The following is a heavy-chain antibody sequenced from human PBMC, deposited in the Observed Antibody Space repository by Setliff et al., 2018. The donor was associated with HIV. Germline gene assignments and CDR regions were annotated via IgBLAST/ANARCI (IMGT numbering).Heavy chain of an antibody. D-gene: IGHD6-6*01. Sequence: PSETLSLTCSVSGDSFSTSSYFWGWVRQSPGGGLEWIGNIFYTGFTHYNPSLKSRVTISVDTSKNQVSLKLTSVTAADTALYYCMREGDKMIRGSSWSAYWGQGTLVTVSS. CDR1: GDSFSTSSYF. CDR2: IFYTGFT. V-gene: IGHV4-39*07. CDR3: MREGDKMIRGSSWSAY. J-gene: IGHJ4*02.